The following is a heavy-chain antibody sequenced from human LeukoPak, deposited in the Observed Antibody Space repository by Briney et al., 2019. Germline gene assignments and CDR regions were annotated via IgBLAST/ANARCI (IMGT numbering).Heavy chain of an antibody. CDR1: GFTFSSYW. D-gene: IGHD3-3*01. V-gene: IGHV3-7*01. J-gene: IGHJ4*02. CDR3: ARAAPDYDFWSGYSTYFDY. Sequence: GGSLRLSCAASGFTFSSYWMSWVRQAPGKGLEWVANIKQDGSEKYYVDSVKGRFTISRDNAKNSLYLQMNSLRAEDTAVYYCARAAPDYDFWSGYSTYFDYWGQGTLVTVSS. CDR2: IKQDGSEK.